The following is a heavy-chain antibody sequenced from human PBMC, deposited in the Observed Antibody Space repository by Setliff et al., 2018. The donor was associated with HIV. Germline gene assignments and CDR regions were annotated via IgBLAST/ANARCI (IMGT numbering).Heavy chain of an antibody. J-gene: IGHJ6*03. V-gene: IGHV4-61*09. D-gene: IGHD3-10*01. CDR3: ARGNYYESGTYYKDGDYYYYYYMDV. CDR1: GGSLRRGNYY. CDR2: ISSTGST. Sequence: PSETLSLTCTVSGGSLRRGNYYWSWIRQPAGEGLEWIGHISSTGSTNYNPSLKNRVTLSLDTSMNQFSLKLRSVFAGDTAVYYCARGNYYESGTYYKDGDYYYYYYMDVWGKGTTVTVSS.